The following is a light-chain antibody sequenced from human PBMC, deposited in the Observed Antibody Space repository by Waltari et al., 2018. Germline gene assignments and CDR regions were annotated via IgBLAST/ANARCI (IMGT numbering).Light chain of an antibody. V-gene: IGKV6-21*02. Sequence: EIVLTQSPDFQSVTPKEKVTITCRASRTVDHSLHWYQQKPDLSPKLLIRYTSQSISGVPSRFSGSGSGTEFTLTINSLEAEDAATYYCHQSKTLPWTFGQGTKVEIK. CDR3: HQSKTLPWT. CDR2: YTS. J-gene: IGKJ1*01. CDR1: RTVDHS.